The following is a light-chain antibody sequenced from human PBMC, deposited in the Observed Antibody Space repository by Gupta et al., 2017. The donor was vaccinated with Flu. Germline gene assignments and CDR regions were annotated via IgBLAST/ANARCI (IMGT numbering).Light chain of an antibody. CDR3: QRYGDSSNT. CDR2: DVS. Sequence: GPLSFPPVDRATLSCRASESIRGNYLAWYQQRPGQAPRLLIYDVSSRATGTPDRFSGSGSGADFTLTISRLEPEDFAVYYCQRYGDSSNTFGPGTKLEIE. CDR1: ESIRGNY. V-gene: IGKV3-20*01. J-gene: IGKJ2*01.